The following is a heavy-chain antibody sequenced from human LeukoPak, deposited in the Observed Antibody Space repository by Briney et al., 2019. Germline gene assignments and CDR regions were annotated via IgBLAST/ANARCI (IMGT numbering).Heavy chain of an antibody. CDR3: ARGTTLAAAGTPFDY. CDR2: INWNGGST. CDR1: GFTFDDYG. V-gene: IGHV3-20*04. J-gene: IGHJ4*02. Sequence: GGSLRLSCAASGFTFDDYGTSWVRQAPGKGLESVSAINWNGGSTGYADSVKGRFTISRDNAKNSLYLQMNSLRAEDTALYYCARGTTLAAAGTPFDYWGQGTLVTVSS. D-gene: IGHD6-13*01.